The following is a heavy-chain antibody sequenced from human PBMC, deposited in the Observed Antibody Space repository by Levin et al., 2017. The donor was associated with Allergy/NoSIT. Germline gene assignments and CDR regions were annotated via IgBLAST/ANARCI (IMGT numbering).Heavy chain of an antibody. Sequence: GASVKVSCKASGGTFSSYAISWVRQAPGQGLEWMGGIIPIFGTANYAQKFQGRVTITADESTSTAYMELSSLSSEDTAVYYCAGGEKWMYCSGGSCYSTLGYYYGMDVWGQGTTVTVSS. CDR1: GGTFSSYA. J-gene: IGHJ6*02. V-gene: IGHV1-69*13. CDR3: AGGEKWMYCSGGSCYSTLGYYYGMDV. D-gene: IGHD2-15*01. CDR2: IIPIFGTA.